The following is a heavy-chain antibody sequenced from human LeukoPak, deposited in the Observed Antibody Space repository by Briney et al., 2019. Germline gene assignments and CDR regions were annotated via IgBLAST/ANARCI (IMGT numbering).Heavy chain of an antibody. CDR1: GFTFNNAW. V-gene: IGHV3-15*01. J-gene: IGHJ4*02. D-gene: IGHD6-19*01. CDR3: ISSSGWPAY. Sequence: GGSLRLSCAASGFTFNNAWMSWVRQAPGKGLEWVGRIKSKADGGTTDHAAPVKGRFSISRDDSKSTLYLQMNSLKTEDTAVYYCISSSGWPAYWGQGTLVTVSS. CDR2: IKSKADGGTT.